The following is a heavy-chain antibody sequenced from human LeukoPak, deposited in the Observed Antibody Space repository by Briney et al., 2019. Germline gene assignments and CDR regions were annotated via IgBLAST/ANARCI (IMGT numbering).Heavy chain of an antibody. J-gene: IGHJ6*03. CDR2: IIPIFGTA. CDR3: ARGNHYYDSSDKYYYYMDV. V-gene: IGHV1-69*05. D-gene: IGHD3-22*01. Sequence: ASVKVSCKASGGTFSSYAISWVRQAPGQGLEWTGGIIPIFGTANYAQKFQGRVTITTDESTSTAYMELSSLRSEDTAVYYCARGNHYYDSSDKYYYYMDVWGKGTTVTVSS. CDR1: GGTFSSYA.